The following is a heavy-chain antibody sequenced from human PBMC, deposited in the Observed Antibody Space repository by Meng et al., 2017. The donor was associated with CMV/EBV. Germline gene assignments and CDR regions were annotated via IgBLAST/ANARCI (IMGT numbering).Heavy chain of an antibody. J-gene: IGHJ4*02. D-gene: IGHD3-22*01. V-gene: IGHV1-69*02. CDR1: RGTFSSYT. CDR2: IIPILGIA. Sequence: SVKVSCKASRGTFSSYTISWVRQAPGQGLEWMGRIIPILGIANYAQKFQGRVTITADKSTSTAYMELSSLRSEDTTVYYCARVIGSGYYHDYWGQGTLVTVSS. CDR3: ARVIGSGYYHDY.